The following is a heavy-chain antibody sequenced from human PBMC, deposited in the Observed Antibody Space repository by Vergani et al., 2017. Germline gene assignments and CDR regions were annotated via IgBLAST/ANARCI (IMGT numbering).Heavy chain of an antibody. J-gene: IGHJ5*02. CDR2: TWYDGNNK. CDR1: GFTFNQYG. Sequence: QVQLVESGGGVVQPGRSLRLSCAASGFTFNQYGMHWVRQAPGKGLEWVAVTWYDGNNKQYADSVKGRFTISRDNSKSTMYLQMNSLRDEYTGVYYCARDWRLLYNRFDAWGQGTMVTVSS. D-gene: IGHD1-14*01. V-gene: IGHV3-33*01. CDR3: ARDWRLLYNRFDA.